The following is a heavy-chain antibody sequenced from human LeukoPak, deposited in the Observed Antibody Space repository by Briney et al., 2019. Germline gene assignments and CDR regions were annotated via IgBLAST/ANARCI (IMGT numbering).Heavy chain of an antibody. CDR2: IYYSGST. V-gene: IGHV4-59*12. J-gene: IGHJ6*03. Sequence: SETLSLTCTVSGGSISRYYWSWIRQPPGKGLEWIGSIYYSGSTYYNPSLKSRVTISVDTSKNQFSLNLSSVTAADTAVYYCARGKVDTAVVPGVRYYYYYMDVWGKGTTVTVSS. CDR1: GGSISRYY. CDR3: ARGKVDTAVVPGVRYYYYYMDV. D-gene: IGHD5-18*01.